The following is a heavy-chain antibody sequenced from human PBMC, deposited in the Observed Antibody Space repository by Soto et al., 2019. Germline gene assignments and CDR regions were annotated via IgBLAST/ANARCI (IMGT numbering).Heavy chain of an antibody. Sequence: ASVKVSCKAAGYTFTSYGISWVRQAPGQGREWMGWISAYNGNTNYAQKLQGRVTMTTDTSTSTAYMELRSLRSDDTAVYYCARDSSSWYTKWSDPWGQGTLVTVSS. CDR2: ISAYNGNT. V-gene: IGHV1-18*01. CDR3: ARDSSSWYTKWSDP. CDR1: GYTFTSYG. J-gene: IGHJ5*02. D-gene: IGHD6-13*01.